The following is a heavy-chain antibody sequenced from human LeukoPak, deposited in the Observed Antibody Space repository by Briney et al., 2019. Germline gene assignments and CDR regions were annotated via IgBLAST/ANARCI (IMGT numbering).Heavy chain of an antibody. J-gene: IGHJ5*02. CDR1: GYTFTSYA. CDR2: INPNSGGT. V-gene: IGHV1-2*02. Sequence: ASVKVSCKASGYTFTSYAMNWVRQAPGQGLEWMGWINPNSGGTNYAQKFQGRVTMTRDTSISTAYMELSRLRSDDTAVYYCARDLVVVVPAATAGHNWFDPWGQGTLVTVSS. CDR3: ARDLVVVVPAATAGHNWFDP. D-gene: IGHD2-2*01.